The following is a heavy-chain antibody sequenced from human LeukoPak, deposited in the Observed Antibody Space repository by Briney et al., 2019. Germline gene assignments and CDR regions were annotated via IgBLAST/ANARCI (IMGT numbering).Heavy chain of an antibody. D-gene: IGHD6-19*01. J-gene: IGHJ6*02. Sequence: SETLSLTCTASGGSISSYYWSWIRQPPGKGLEWIGYIYYSGSTNYNPSLKSRVTISVDTSKNQFSLKLSSVTAADTAVYYCARVTAVAGTKYYYYYGMDVWGQGTTVTVSS. CDR2: IYYSGST. CDR3: ARVTAVAGTKYYYYYGMDV. CDR1: GGSISSYY. V-gene: IGHV4-59*01.